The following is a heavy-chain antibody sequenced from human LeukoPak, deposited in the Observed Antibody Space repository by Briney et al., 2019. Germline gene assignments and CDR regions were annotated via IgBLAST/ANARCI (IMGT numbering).Heavy chain of an antibody. D-gene: IGHD3-10*01. CDR1: GGSINSFY. J-gene: IGHJ6*04. CDR2: IYYSGST. CDR3: ARLARLTLIRGVTGYHSLDV. Sequence: KASETLSLTGTVSGGSINSFYWSWIRQPPGGGLEWIGYIYYSGSTNYNPSLKSRVTISVDASKNQFSLWLSSVTAADTAVYYCARLARLTLIRGVTGYHSLDVWGKGTKVTVSS. V-gene: IGHV4-59*01.